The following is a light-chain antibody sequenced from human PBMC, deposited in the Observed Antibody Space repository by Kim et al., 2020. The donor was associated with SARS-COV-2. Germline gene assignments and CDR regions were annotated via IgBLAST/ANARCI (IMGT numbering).Light chain of an antibody. J-gene: IGKJ4*01. CDR2: DAS. Sequence: DIQMTQSPSSLSASVGDRVTITCQASQDISDYLNWYQQKPGKAPKLLIYDASDLETVVPSRFSGSGSGTDFTLTISSLQPEDIATYYCQHYNNLPLTFGGGTKVDIK. CDR1: QDISDY. V-gene: IGKV1-33*01. CDR3: QHYNNLPLT.